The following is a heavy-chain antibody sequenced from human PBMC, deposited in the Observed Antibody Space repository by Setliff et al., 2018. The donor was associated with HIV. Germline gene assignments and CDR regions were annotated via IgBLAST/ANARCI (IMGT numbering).Heavy chain of an antibody. V-gene: IGHV3-7*01. CDR2: IKEDESEK. J-gene: IGHJ4*03. Sequence: PGGSLRLSCAASGFSYSTYWMSWVRQAPGKGLEWVANIKEDESEKYYVDSVKGRFTISRDNAKKSLFLQMNSLRAEDTAVYYCARGQFRLRPDSLDLWGQGTLVTVSS. CDR1: GFSYSTYW. D-gene: IGHD2-21*01. CDR3: ARGQFRLRPDSLDL.